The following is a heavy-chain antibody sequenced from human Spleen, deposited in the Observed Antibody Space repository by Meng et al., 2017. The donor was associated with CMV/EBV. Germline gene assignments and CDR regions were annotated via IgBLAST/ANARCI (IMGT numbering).Heavy chain of an antibody. Sequence: ASVKVSCKASGYTYTNFYTHWVRQAPGQGLEWLGVINPSDGYTNSAQKFQGRVTMTRDTSISTAYMELSRLRSDDTAVYYCAKTVPAAHAGDVFDIWGQGTMVTVSS. V-gene: IGHV1-46*01. D-gene: IGHD2-2*01. CDR3: AKTVPAAHAGDVFDI. CDR2: INPSDGYT. J-gene: IGHJ3*02. CDR1: GYTYTNFY.